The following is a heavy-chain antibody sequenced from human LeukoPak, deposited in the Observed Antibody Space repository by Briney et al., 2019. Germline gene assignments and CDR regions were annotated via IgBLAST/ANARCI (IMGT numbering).Heavy chain of an antibody. CDR3: AKDNLWFGELFRGGVDV. V-gene: IGHV3-30*02. CDR1: GFTFSTYG. J-gene: IGHJ6*04. Sequence: SGGSLRLSCAASGFTFSTYGMHWVRQAPGKGLEWVAFIRYDGSNKYYADSVKGRFTISRDNSKNTLYLQMNSLRAEDTAVYYCAKDNLWFGELFRGGVDVWGKGTTVTISS. D-gene: IGHD3-10*01. CDR2: IRYDGSNK.